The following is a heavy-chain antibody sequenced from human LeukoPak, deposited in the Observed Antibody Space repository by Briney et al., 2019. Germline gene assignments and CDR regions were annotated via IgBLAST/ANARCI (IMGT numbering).Heavy chain of an antibody. CDR2: VSDSGGST. D-gene: IGHD3-16*02. V-gene: IGHV3-23*01. Sequence: GGSLRPSCAASGLTFSSYAMSWVRQAPGKGLEWVSAVSDSGGSTYYADSVKGRFSISRDNSKNTLYLQMNSLRAEDTAVYYCAKGEKTRPFGGVIDYWGQGTLVTVSS. J-gene: IGHJ4*02. CDR3: AKGEKTRPFGGVIDY. CDR1: GLTFSSYA.